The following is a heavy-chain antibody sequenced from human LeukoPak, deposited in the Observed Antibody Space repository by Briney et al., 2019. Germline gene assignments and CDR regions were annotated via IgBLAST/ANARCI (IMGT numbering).Heavy chain of an antibody. D-gene: IGHD3-9*01. V-gene: IGHV1-46*01. J-gene: IGHJ4*02. CDR3: AKVSPPYLDWSRFDY. CDR2: INPSGGST. CDR1: GYTFTSYY. Sequence: ASVKVSCKASGYTFTSYYMHWVRQAPGQGLEWMGIINPSGGSTSYAQKFQGRVTMTRDTSTSTVYMELSSLRSEDTAVYHCAKVSPPYLDWSRFDYWGQGTLVTVSS.